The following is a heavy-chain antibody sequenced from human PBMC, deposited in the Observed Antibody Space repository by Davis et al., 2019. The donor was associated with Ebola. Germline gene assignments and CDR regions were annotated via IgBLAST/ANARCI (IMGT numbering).Heavy chain of an antibody. D-gene: IGHD2-8*02. Sequence: GESLKISCAASGFIFSRYAMHWVRQAPGKGLEWLAVISYDGSNEYYADSVKGRFTISRDNSKNMLYLQMDSLRADDTAVYYCAKSFLITGAHMSEFRGVDYWGQGTVVTVSS. CDR1: GFIFSRYA. V-gene: IGHV3-30-3*01. CDR3: AKSFLITGAHMSEFRGVDY. J-gene: IGHJ4*02. CDR2: ISYDGSNE.